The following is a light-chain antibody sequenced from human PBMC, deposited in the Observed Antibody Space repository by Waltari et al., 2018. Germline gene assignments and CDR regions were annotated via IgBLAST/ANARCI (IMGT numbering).Light chain of an antibody. J-gene: IGKJ1*01. V-gene: IGKV3-20*01. CDR3: QKYDRLPAT. CDR1: QSVSRF. Sequence: EIVLTQSPGTLSLSPGERGTLSCRASQSVSRFLAWYQQKPGQAPRLLIYGASTRATGIPDRFSGSGSGTDFSLTISRLEPEDFAVYYCQKYDRLPATFGQGTKVEFK. CDR2: GAS.